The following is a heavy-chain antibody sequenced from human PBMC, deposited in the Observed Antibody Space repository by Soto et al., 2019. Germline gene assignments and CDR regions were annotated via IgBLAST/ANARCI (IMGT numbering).Heavy chain of an antibody. CDR2: IYHSGST. Sequence: QVQLQESGPGLVKPSGTLSLTCAVSGGSISSSNWWSWVRQPPGKGLEWSGEIYHSGSTNYNPSLKSRVTIPVDKSKNHFSLKLSYVTAADTAVYYCARATGMAPFDYWGQGTLVTVSS. CDR3: ARATGMAPFDY. V-gene: IGHV4-4*02. CDR1: GGSISSSNW. J-gene: IGHJ4*02. D-gene: IGHD5-18*01.